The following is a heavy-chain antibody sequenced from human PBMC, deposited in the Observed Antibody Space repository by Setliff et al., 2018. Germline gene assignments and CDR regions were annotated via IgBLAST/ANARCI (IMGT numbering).Heavy chain of an antibody. V-gene: IGHV4-61*09. CDR3: ARMSGFQYMDF. D-gene: IGHD3-3*01. J-gene: IGHJ6*03. Sequence: SETLSLTCTVSGDSISSRRNYWGWIRQPAGKGLEWIGQIYTSWSTNYHPSLKRLATISLDTSTHQFSLSLSSVTAADAAVYYCARMSGFQYMDFWGKGTTVTVSS. CDR1: GDSISSRRNY. CDR2: IYTSWST.